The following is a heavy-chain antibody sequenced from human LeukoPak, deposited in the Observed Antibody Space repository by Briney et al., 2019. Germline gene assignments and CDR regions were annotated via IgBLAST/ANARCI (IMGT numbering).Heavy chain of an antibody. CDR1: GFTFSDYA. Sequence: GGSLRLSCAASGFTFSDYAMSWVRQAPGKGLEWVTAISANGGKTYYADSVKGRFRISRDNSRNTVYLQMNTLRAEDRAIYHCAIESRRVSYADFWGQGTLVTVSS. J-gene: IGHJ4*03. V-gene: IGHV3-23*01. D-gene: IGHD2-21*01. CDR3: AIESRRVSYADF. CDR2: ISANGGKT.